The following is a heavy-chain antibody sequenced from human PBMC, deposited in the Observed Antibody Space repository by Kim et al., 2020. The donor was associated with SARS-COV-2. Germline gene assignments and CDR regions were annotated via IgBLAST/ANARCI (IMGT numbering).Heavy chain of an antibody. CDR2: IYYSGST. CDR1: GGSISSGGYY. Sequence: SETLSLTCTVSGGSISSGGYYWSWIRQHPGKGLEWIGYIYYSGSTYYNPSLKSRVTISVDTSKNQFSLKLSSVTAADTAVYYCARAPITMIVVVSAFDIWGQGKMVTVSS. CDR3: ARAPITMIVVVSAFDI. J-gene: IGHJ3*02. V-gene: IGHV4-31*03. D-gene: IGHD3-22*01.